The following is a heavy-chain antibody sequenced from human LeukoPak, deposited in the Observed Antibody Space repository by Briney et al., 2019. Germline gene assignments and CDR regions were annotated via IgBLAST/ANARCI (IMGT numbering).Heavy chain of an antibody. J-gene: IGHJ2*01. D-gene: IGHD3-3*02. CDR2: LYSGSDT. V-gene: IGHV3-53*01. CDR3: ARVGDHFHWYLDL. CDR1: GFSVSLNY. Sequence: GGSLRLSCAASGFSVSLNYMNWVRQAPGKGLEWVSILYSGSDTYYADSVKGRFTVSRDSSKNMLFLHMNSLRAEDTAVYYCARVGDHFHWYLDLWGRGTLVTVSS.